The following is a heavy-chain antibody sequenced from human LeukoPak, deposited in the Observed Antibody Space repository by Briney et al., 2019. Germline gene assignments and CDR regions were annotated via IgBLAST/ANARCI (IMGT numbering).Heavy chain of an antibody. CDR1: GFTFSSYG. J-gene: IGHJ4*02. V-gene: IGHV3-30*02. Sequence: PGGSLRLSCAASGFTFSSYGMHWGRQAPGKGLEWVAFIRYDGSNKYYADYVKGRFTISRDNSKNTLYLEINSLRAEDTAVYYCTSPTGPAVIIDYWGPGTLVTVSS. CDR2: IRYDGSNK. CDR3: TSPTGPAVIIDY. D-gene: IGHD2-2*01.